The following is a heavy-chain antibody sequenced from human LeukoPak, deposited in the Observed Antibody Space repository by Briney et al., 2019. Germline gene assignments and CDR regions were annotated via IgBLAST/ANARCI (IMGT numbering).Heavy chain of an antibody. D-gene: IGHD3-10*01. Sequence: ASMKVSCKASGYTFTGYYIHWLRQAPGQGLEWIGFINPNSGGTNYAQKFQGRVTMTRDTSISTAYMGLSSLTSDDTAVYYCARDLEGYHYGSGNYPQWGQGTLITVSS. CDR3: ARDLEGYHYGSGNYPQ. CDR2: INPNSGGT. J-gene: IGHJ4*02. CDR1: GYTFTGYY. V-gene: IGHV1-2*02.